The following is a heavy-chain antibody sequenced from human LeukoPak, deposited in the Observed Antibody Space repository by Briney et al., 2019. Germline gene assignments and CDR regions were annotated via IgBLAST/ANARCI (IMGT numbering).Heavy chain of an antibody. CDR1: GFIFSSYG. CDR2: IWHDGSND. Sequence: GGSLRLSCAAYGFIFSSYGMHWVRQAPGKGLEWVARIWHDGSNDDYADSVKGRFTTSRDNSKNTLYLQMNSLRAEDTAIYYCAKVTGDYYDTSGAFDYWGQGTLVTVSS. J-gene: IGHJ4*02. CDR3: AKVTGDYYDTSGAFDY. D-gene: IGHD3-22*01. V-gene: IGHV3-33*06.